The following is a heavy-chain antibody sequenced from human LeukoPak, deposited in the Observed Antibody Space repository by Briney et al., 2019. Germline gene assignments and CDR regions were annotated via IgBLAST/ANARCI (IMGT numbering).Heavy chain of an antibody. J-gene: IGHJ4*02. V-gene: IGHV3-21*01. CDR1: GFTFSSYS. CDR2: ISSSSSYI. CDR3: ARTPPPSLRLFDY. D-gene: IGHD5-12*01. Sequence: PGGSLRRSSAASGFTFSSYSMNWVRQAPGKGREWGSSISSSSSYIYYADSVKGRFTISRDNSKNTLYLQMNSLRAEDTAVYYCARTPPPSLRLFDYWGQGTLVTVSS.